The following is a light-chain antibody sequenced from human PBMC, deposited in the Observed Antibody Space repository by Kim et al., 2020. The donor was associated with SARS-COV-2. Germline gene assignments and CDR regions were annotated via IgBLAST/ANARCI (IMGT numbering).Light chain of an antibody. CDR1: SSDVGGYNY. CDR3: SSYTSSSTQV. CDR2: DVS. J-gene: IGLJ3*02. V-gene: IGLV2-14*03. Sequence: QSALTQPASVSGSPGQSITISCTGTSSDVGGYNYVSWYQQHPGKAPKLMIYDVSTRPSGVSNRFSGSKSGSTASLTISGLQAEDEADYYCSSYTSSSTQVFGGGTKLTVL.